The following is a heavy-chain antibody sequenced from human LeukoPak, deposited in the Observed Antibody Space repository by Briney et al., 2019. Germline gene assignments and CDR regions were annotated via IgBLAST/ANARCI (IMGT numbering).Heavy chain of an antibody. D-gene: IGHD1-26*01. CDR1: GGSFSGYY. Sequence: SETLSLTCAVYGGSFSGYYWSWIRQPPGKGLEWIGEINHSGSTNYNPSLKSRVTISVDTSKNQFSLKLSSVTAADTAVYYCARGHGTSRVNWFDPWGQGTLVTVSS. V-gene: IGHV4-34*01. CDR2: INHSGST. J-gene: IGHJ5*02. CDR3: ARGHGTSRVNWFDP.